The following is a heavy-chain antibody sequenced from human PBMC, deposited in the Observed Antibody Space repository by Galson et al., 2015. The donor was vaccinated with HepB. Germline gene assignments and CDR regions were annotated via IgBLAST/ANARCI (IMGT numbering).Heavy chain of an antibody. V-gene: IGHV1-69*04. Sequence: SVKVSCKASGGTFSSYAISWVRQAPGQGLEWMGRIIPILGIANYAQKFQGRVTITADKSTSTAYMELSSLRSEDTAVYYCAQYRSGWSKGSFDYWGQGTLVTVSS. J-gene: IGHJ4*02. CDR2: IIPILGIA. D-gene: IGHD6-19*01. CDR3: AQYRSGWSKGSFDY. CDR1: GGTFSSYA.